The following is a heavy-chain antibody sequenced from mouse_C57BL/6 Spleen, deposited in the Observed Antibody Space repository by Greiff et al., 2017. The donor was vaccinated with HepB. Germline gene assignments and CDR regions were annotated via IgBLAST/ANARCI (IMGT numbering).Heavy chain of an antibody. Sequence: EVQLQQSGPELVKPGASVKIRCKASGYTFTDYNMDWVKQSHGKSLEWIGDINPNNGGTIYNQKFKGKATLTVDKSSSTAYMELRSLTSEDTAVYYCARRAVVAGGFDYWGQGTTLTVSS. CDR2: INPNNGGT. V-gene: IGHV1-18*01. D-gene: IGHD1-1*01. CDR1: GYTFTDYN. CDR3: ARRAVVAGGFDY. J-gene: IGHJ2*01.